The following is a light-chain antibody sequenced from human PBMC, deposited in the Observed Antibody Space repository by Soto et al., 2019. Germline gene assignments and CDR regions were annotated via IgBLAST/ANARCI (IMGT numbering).Light chain of an antibody. CDR1: TGAVTSTYY. Sequence: QTVVTQEPSLTVSPGGTVTLTCASSTGAVTSTYYPNWFQQKPGQPPRSLIYSTNNRHSWIPARFSGSLLGGKAALTLSSVQPEYEDDYYCLLYYGGTRLFGWGTKLTVL. CDR2: STN. J-gene: IGLJ2*01. CDR3: LLYYGGTRL. V-gene: IGLV7-43*01.